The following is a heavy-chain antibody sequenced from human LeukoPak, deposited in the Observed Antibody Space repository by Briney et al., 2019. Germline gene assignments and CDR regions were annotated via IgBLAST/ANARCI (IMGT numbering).Heavy chain of an antibody. CDR3: ARSRQASGLFNS. CDR2: IYDRGPA. V-gene: IGHV4-30-2*01. CDR1: GGAITSGSYS. J-gene: IGHJ5*01. D-gene: IGHD3-10*01. Sequence: SQTLSLTCTVSGGAITSGSYSWNWIRQPPGKGLEWIGCIYDRGPAYYNPSLKSRSTISVDRPKNQFFLNVTSLTAADTAVYYCARSRQASGLFNSWGQGTLVTVSS.